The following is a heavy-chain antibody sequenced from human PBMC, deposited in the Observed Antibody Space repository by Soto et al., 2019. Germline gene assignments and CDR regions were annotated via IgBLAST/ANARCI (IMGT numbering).Heavy chain of an antibody. V-gene: IGHV3-21*01. Sequence: GGALRLSCAASGFTFSSYSMNWVRQAPGKGLEWVSSISSSSSYIYYADSVKGRFTISRDNAKNSLYLQMNSLRAEDTAVYYCARDIEMAAAYWGQGTLVTVSS. CDR2: ISSSSSYI. CDR3: ARDIEMAAAY. CDR1: GFTFSSYS. D-gene: IGHD6-19*01. J-gene: IGHJ4*02.